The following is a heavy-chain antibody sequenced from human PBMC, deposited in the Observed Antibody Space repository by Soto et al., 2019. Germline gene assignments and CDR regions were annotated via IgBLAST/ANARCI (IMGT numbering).Heavy chain of an antibody. Sequence: GGSLRLSCAVSGFSLSDYYISWIRQAPGEGLEWVSYISSSGTGVHYADSAKGRFTISKDNANNSLYLQMNSLRAEDTAVYYCARVRGDSSGSYYFDHWGQGALVTVSS. CDR3: ARVRGDSSGSYYFDH. CDR1: GFSLSDYY. D-gene: IGHD3-22*01. J-gene: IGHJ4*02. V-gene: IGHV3-11*01. CDR2: ISSSGTGV.